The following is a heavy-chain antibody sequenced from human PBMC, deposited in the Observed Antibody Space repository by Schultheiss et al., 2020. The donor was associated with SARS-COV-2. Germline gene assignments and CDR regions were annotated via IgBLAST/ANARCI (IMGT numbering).Heavy chain of an antibody. CDR2: IYYSGST. Sequence: SETLSLTCTVSGGSISSGGYYWSWIRQHPGKGLEWIGYIYYSGSTYYNPSLKSRVTISVDTSKNQFSLKLSSVTAADTAVYYCARDSIPHVDTAAFDIWGQGTTVTVSS. V-gene: IGHV4-31*03. CDR3: ARDSIPHVDTAAFDI. CDR1: GGSISSGGYY. J-gene: IGHJ3*02. D-gene: IGHD5-18*01.